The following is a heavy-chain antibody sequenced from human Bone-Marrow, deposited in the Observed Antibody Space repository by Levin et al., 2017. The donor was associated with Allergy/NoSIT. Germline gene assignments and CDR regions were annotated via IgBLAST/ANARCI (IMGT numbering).Heavy chain of an antibody. J-gene: IGHJ4*02. CDR3: AKDSIWIQLWLRSRFGY. Sequence: GESLKISCAASGFTFSSYGMHWVRQAPGKGLEWVAVISYDGSNKYYADSVKGRFTISRDNSKNTLYLQMNSLRAEDTAVYYCAKDSIWIQLWLRSRFGYWGQGTLVTVSS. CDR2: ISYDGSNK. CDR1: GFTFSSYG. D-gene: IGHD5-18*01. V-gene: IGHV3-30*18.